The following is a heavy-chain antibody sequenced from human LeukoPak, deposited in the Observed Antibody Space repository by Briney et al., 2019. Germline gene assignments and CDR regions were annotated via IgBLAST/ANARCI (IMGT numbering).Heavy chain of an antibody. CDR3: AKAKYYYDSSGPDY. CDR1: GFTFDDYA. CDR2: ISWNSGSI. D-gene: IGHD3-22*01. Sequence: LTGRSLRLSCAASGFTFDDYAMHWVRQAPGKGLEWVSGISWNSGSIGYADSVKGRFTISRDNAKNSLYLQMNSLRAEDTALYYCAKAKYYYDSSGPDYWGQGTLVTVSS. V-gene: IGHV3-9*01. J-gene: IGHJ4*02.